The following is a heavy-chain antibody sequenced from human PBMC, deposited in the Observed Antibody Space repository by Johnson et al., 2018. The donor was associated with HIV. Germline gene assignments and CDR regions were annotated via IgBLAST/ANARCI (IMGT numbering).Heavy chain of an antibody. CDR2: FTWDGDRT. J-gene: IGHJ3*02. V-gene: IGHV3-20*04. CDR3: ARERRSTTTWYLRDAFDI. Sequence: VQLVESGGGVVRPGGSLRLSCAASGFTFDDYAMNWVRQAPGKGLEWVSGFTWDGDRTAYADSVKGRFTISRDNAKKYLYEQMNSLRAEDTALYYCARERRSTTTWYLRDAFDIWGQGTMVTVSS. CDR1: GFTFDDYA. D-gene: IGHD2-2*01.